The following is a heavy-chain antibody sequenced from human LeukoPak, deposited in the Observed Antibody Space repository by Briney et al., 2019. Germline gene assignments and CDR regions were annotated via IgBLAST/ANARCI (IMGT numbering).Heavy chain of an antibody. CDR2: ISGSGGST. V-gene: IGHV3-23*01. CDR3: AKGTYYPNYYFDY. D-gene: IGHD2-21*01. CDR1: GFTLSSYA. Sequence: GGSLRLSCAASGFTLSSYAMSWVRQAPGKGLEWVSTISGSGGSTYYADSVKGRFTTSRDNSKNTLYLQMNSLRAEDTAVYYCAKGTYYPNYYFDYWGLGTLVTVSS. J-gene: IGHJ4*02.